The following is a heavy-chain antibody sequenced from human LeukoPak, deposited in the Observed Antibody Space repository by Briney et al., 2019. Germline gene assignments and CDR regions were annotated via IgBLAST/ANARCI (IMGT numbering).Heavy chain of an antibody. CDR3: ARDRVGGDLTGVSLY. Sequence: ASVKVSCKASGYPFDNFGLTWVGQAPGQGLKWMGWISAYNGNTHYAQKFRGRLTLTTETSTSTAYLELRSLKSDDTAVYYCARDRVGGDLTGVSLYWGQGTLVTVSS. CDR1: GYPFDNFG. CDR2: ISAYNGNT. D-gene: IGHD4-17*01. J-gene: IGHJ4*01. V-gene: IGHV1-18*01.